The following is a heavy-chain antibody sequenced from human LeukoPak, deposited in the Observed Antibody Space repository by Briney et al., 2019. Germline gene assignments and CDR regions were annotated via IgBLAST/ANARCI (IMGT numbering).Heavy chain of an antibody. CDR3: ASIETGYPPYNWFDP. CDR1: GGSISSSSYY. Sequence: PSETLSLTCTVSGGSISSSSYYWGWIRQPPGKGLEWIGSIYYSGSTYYNPSLKSRVTISVDTSKNQFSLKLSSVTAADTAVYYCASIETGYPPYNWFDPWGQGTLVTVSS. D-gene: IGHD3-9*01. V-gene: IGHV4-39*07. J-gene: IGHJ5*02. CDR2: IYYSGST.